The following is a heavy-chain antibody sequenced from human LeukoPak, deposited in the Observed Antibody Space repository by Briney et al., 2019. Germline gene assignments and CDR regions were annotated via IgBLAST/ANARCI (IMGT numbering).Heavy chain of an antibody. Sequence: GASVKVSCKASGYTFTSYYMHWVRQAPGQGLEWMGIINPSGGSTSYAQKFQGRVTMTRDTSTSTVYMELSSLRSEDTAVYYCARESSSSWYDLSTTGYYYGMDVWGQGTTVTVSS. CDR1: GYTFTSYY. CDR3: ARESSSSWYDLSTTGYYYGMDV. CDR2: INPSGGST. V-gene: IGHV1-46*01. J-gene: IGHJ6*02. D-gene: IGHD6-13*01.